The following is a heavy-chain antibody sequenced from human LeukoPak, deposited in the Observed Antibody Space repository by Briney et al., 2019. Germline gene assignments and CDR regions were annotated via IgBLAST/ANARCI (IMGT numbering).Heavy chain of an antibody. D-gene: IGHD1-26*01. Sequence: PSQTLSLTCTVSGGSISSGSYYWSWIRQPAGKGLEWIGRIYTSGSTNYNPSLKSRVTISVDTSKNQFSLKLSSVTAADTAVYYCARANGRWELPFDYWGQGTLVTVSS. CDR1: GGSISSGSYY. V-gene: IGHV4-61*02. CDR2: IYTSGST. CDR3: ARANGRWELPFDY. J-gene: IGHJ4*02.